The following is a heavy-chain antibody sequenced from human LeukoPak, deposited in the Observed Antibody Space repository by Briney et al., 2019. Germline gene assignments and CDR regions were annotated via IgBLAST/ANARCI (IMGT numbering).Heavy chain of an antibody. CDR3: ARRVNNWNDVQYYFDY. D-gene: IGHD1-1*01. V-gene: IGHV5-51*01. CDR2: IYPGDSDT. J-gene: IGHJ4*02. Sequence: GESLKISCKGSGYSFTSYWIGWVRQMPGKGLEWMGIIYPGDSDTRYSPSFQGQVTISADKSISTAYLQWSSLKASDTAMYYCARRVNNWNDVQYYFDYWGQGTLVTVSS. CDR1: GYSFTSYW.